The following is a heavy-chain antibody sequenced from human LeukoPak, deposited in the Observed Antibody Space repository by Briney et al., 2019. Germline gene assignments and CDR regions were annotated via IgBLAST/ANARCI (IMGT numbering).Heavy chain of an antibody. V-gene: IGHV7-4-1*02. D-gene: IGHD2-15*01. CDR1: GYTFNTYA. CDR2: INTNTGNP. Sequence: GASVKVSCKASGYTFNTYAMNWVRQAPGQGLEWMGRINTNTGNPTYAQGFTGRFVFSLDTSVSTAYLQINSLKAEDTAVYYCARELGYCSGGSCYSRWFDPWGQGTLVTVSS. J-gene: IGHJ5*02. CDR3: ARELGYCSGGSCYSRWFDP.